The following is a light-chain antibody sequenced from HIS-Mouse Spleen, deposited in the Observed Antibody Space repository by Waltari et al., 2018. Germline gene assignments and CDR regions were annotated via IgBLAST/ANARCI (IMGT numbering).Light chain of an antibody. CDR2: AAS. CDR1: QSMSSY. CDR3: QQSYSTPQWT. Sequence: DIQMTQSPSSLSASVGDRVTITGRASQSMSSYLNWYQQKPGKAPKLLIYAASSLQSGVPSRFSGSGSATDFTLTISSLQPADFATYYCQQSYSTPQWTFGQGTKVEIK. J-gene: IGKJ1*01. V-gene: IGKV1-39*01.